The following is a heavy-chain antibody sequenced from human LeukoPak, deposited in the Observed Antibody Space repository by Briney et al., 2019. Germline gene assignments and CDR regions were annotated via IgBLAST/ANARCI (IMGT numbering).Heavy chain of an antibody. CDR3: AKDMRYFDWTPYYGMDV. CDR2: ISGSGGST. Sequence: GGSLRLSCAASGFTFSSYAMSWVRQAPGKGLEWVSAISGSGGSTYYADSVKGRFTISRDNSKNTLYLQMNSLRAEDTAVYYCAKDMRYFDWTPYYGMDVWGQGTTVTVSS. J-gene: IGHJ6*02. V-gene: IGHV3-23*01. D-gene: IGHD3-9*01. CDR1: GFTFSSYA.